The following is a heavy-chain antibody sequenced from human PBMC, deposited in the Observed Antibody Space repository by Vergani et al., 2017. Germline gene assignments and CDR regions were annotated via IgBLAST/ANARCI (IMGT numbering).Heavy chain of an antibody. D-gene: IGHD3-10*01. CDR3: AKDLTGSGSYDMGDYFDY. CDR2: ISGSGSST. J-gene: IGHJ4*02. Sequence: EVQLLESGGGLVQPGGSLRLSCAASGFTFSSYAMSWVRQAPGKGLEWVSAISGSGSSTYYADAVKGRFTISRDNSKNTLYLQMNSLRAEDTAVYYCAKDLTGSGSYDMGDYFDYWGQGTLVTVSS. V-gene: IGHV3-23*01. CDR1: GFTFSSYA.